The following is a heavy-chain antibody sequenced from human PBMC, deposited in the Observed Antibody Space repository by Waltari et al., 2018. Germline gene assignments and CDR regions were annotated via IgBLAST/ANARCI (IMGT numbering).Heavy chain of an antibody. CDR1: GGSFSGYY. D-gene: IGHD3-3*01. CDR3: ARGIAPLRFLKDYMDV. CDR2: IKHSVST. V-gene: IGHV4-34*01. Sequence: QVQLQQWGAGLLKPSETLSLTCAVYGGSFSGYYWSWIRQPPGKGLEWIGEIKHSVSTNYNPSPKRLVTISVDTSKNQFSLKLSSVTAAVTAVYYCARGIAPLRFLKDYMDVWGKGTTVTVSS. J-gene: IGHJ6*03.